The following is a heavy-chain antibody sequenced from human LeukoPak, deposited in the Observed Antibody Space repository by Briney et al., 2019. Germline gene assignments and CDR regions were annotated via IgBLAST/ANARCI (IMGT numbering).Heavy chain of an antibody. CDR2: MNPNSGNT. V-gene: IGHV1-8*01. CDR3: ARAGGFESLFDY. J-gene: IGHJ4*02. Sequence: ASVRVSCKASGYTFTSYDINWVRQATGQGLEWMGWMNPNSGNTGYAQKFQGRVTMTRNTSISTAYMELSSLRSEDTAVYYCARAGGFESLFDYWGQGTLVTVSS. D-gene: IGHD1-1*01. CDR1: GYTFTSYD.